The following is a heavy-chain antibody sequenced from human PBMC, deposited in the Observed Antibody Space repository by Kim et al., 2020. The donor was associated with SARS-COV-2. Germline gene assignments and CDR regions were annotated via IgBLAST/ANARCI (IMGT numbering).Heavy chain of an antibody. D-gene: IGHD1-26*01. V-gene: IGHV4-34*01. CDR3: AWDLDY. CDR2: NHSGST. J-gene: IGHJ4*02. Sequence: NHSGSTNYNPSLKSRVTISVDTSKNQFSLKLSSVTAADTAVYYCAWDLDYWGQGTLVTVSS.